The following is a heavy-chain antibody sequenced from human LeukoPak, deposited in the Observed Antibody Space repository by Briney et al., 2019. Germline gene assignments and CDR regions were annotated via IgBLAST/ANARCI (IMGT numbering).Heavy chain of an antibody. Sequence: GGSLRLSCAASGFTFSGSAIHWVRQASGKGLEWVGRIRSKVNTYATAYAASVKGRFTISRDDSKNTAYLQMNSLKTEDTAVYYCTRSPDFDCWGRGTLVTVSS. CDR1: GFTFSGSA. J-gene: IGHJ4*02. CDR2: IRSKVNTYAT. CDR3: TRSPDFDC. V-gene: IGHV3-73*01.